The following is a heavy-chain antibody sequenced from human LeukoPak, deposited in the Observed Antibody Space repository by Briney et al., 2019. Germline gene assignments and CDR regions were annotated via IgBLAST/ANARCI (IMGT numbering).Heavy chain of an antibody. CDR1: GFTVSSAY. Sequence: GGSLRLSCAASGFTVSSAYVSWVRQAPGKGLEWVSSIYGGDNREYSDSVKGRFTISRDDSKNTVSLQMSSLRVEDTAVYYCATTSRYQLLAGFDPWGQGTLVTVSS. J-gene: IGHJ5*02. D-gene: IGHD2-2*01. CDR2: IYGGDNR. V-gene: IGHV3-53*01. CDR3: ATTSRYQLLAGFDP.